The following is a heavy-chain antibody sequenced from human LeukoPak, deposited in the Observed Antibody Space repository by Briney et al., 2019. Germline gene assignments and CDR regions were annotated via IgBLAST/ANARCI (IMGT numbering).Heavy chain of an antibody. V-gene: IGHV3-53*01. CDR1: GFTFTRYG. J-gene: IGHJ5*02. CDR2: IYSGGST. Sequence: GGSLRLSCAASGFTFTRYGMHWVRQAPGQGLEWVSVIYSGGSTYYADSVKGRFTISRDNSKNTLYLQMNSLRAEDTAVYYCARTGYANNWFDPWGQGTLVTVSS. CDR3: ARTGYANNWFDP. D-gene: IGHD3-9*01.